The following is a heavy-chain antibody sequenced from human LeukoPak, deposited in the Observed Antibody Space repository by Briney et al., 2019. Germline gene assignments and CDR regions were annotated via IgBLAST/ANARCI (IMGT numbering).Heavy chain of an antibody. Sequence: SQTLSLTCTVSGGSISSGDYYWSWIRQPPGKGLEWIGYIYYSGSTYYNPSLKSRVTISVDTSKNQFSLKLSSVTAADTAVYYCARDLLNEGNHLDYWSQGILVTVSS. CDR3: ARDLLNEGNHLDY. V-gene: IGHV4-30-4*01. D-gene: IGHD4-23*01. CDR2: IYYSGST. J-gene: IGHJ4*02. CDR1: GGSISSGDYY.